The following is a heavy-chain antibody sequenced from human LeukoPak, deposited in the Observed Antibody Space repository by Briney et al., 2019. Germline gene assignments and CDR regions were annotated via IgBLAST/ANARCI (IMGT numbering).Heavy chain of an antibody. V-gene: IGHV3-9*01. CDR2: ISWNSGSI. Sequence: PGGSLRLSCAASGFTFDDYAMHWVRHAPGKGLEGVSGISWNSGSIGYADSVKGRFTISRDNAKNSLYLQMNSLRAEDTAVYYCAKVGSSSWFLDYWGQGTLVTVSS. J-gene: IGHJ4*02. D-gene: IGHD6-13*01. CDR1: GFTFDDYA. CDR3: AKVGSSSWFLDY.